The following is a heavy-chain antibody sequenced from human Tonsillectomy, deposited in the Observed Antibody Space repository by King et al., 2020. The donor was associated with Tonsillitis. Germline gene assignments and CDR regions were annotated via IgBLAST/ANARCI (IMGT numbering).Heavy chain of an antibody. CDR3: AGEGVGCSGGSCFSGWFDP. Sequence: QLVQSGGGLVKPGGSLRLSCAASGFTFSRYTMNWVRQAPGEGLEWVSSISSSASYMYYADSVKGRFTISRDNAKNSLYLQMNSLRAEDTAVYYCAGEGVGCSGGSCFSGWFDPWGQGSLVTVSS. J-gene: IGHJ5*02. CDR2: ISSSASYM. CDR1: GFTFSRYT. V-gene: IGHV3-21*01. D-gene: IGHD2-15*01.